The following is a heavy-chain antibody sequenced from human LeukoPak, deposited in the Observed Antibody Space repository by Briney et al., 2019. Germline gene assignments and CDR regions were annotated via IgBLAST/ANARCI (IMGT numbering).Heavy chain of an antibody. D-gene: IGHD4-11*01. J-gene: IGHJ4*02. CDR3: ARLSTVTTSFDY. Sequence: SQTLSLTCTVSGGSISSVSYYWSWIREPAGKGLEWIGRIYTSGRTYYNPSLKSRVSMSVDTSKNQFSLKLSSVTAADTAVYYCARLSTVTTSFDYWGQGTLVTVSS. CDR2: IYTSGRT. V-gene: IGHV4-61*02. CDR1: GGSISSVSYY.